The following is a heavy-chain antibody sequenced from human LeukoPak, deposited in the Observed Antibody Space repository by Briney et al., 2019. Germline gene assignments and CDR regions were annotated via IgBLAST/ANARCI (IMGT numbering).Heavy chain of an antibody. V-gene: IGHV3-7*01. CDR1: QFTFNGSW. Sequence: PGGSLRLSCADSQFTFNGSWMNWVRQAPGKGLEWVAKMDPTGSQKRYVDSVKRRFTIPKDDPGASLYLDMHSLRAEDTAIYYCAIWTSANYWGQGTLVTVSS. CDR2: MDPTGSQK. CDR3: AIWTSANY. J-gene: IGHJ4*02. D-gene: IGHD1-1*01.